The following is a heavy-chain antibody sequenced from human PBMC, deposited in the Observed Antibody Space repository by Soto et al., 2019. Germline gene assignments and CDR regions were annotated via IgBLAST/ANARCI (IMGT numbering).Heavy chain of an antibody. CDR3: ARGGYSSGWYIPDAFDI. D-gene: IGHD6-19*01. CDR1: GYTFTGYY. V-gene: IGHV1-2*02. Sequence: GASVKVSCKASGYTFTGYYMHWVRQAPGQVLEWMGWINPNSGGTNYAQKFQGRVTMTRDTSISTAYMELSRLRSDDTAVYYCARGGYSSGWYIPDAFDIWGQGTMVTVSS. CDR2: INPNSGGT. J-gene: IGHJ3*02.